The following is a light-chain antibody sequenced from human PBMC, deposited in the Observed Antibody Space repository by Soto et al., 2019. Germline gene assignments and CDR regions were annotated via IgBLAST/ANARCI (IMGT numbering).Light chain of an antibody. V-gene: IGLV1-40*01. J-gene: IGLJ2*01. CDR3: QSYDNSLSGVV. CDR1: NSNIGAGYD. CDR2: DNT. Sequence: QSVLTQPPSVSGAPGQRVTISCTGSNSNIGAGYDVHWYQQLPGTAPNLLIFDNTNRPSGVPDRFSGSKSGTSASLAITGLQAEDEADYFCQSYDNSLSGVVFGGGTKLTVL.